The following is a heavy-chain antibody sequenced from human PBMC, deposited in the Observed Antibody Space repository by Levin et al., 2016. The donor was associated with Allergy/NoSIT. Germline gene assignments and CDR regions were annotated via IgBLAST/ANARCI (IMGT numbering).Heavy chain of an antibody. V-gene: IGHV1-18*04. D-gene: IGHD4-17*01. J-gene: IGHJ3*02. CDR2: INAANGNT. Sequence: ASVKVSCKASGYTFITYGISWVRQAPGQGLEWMGWINAANGNTFYAQSFQGRVTMTTDRSTSTAYMELRSLKSDDTAVYYCTRDVLHSSYGDAGMLAFDIWGQGTMVTVSS. CDR3: TRDVLHSSYGDAGMLAFDI. CDR1: GYTFITYG.